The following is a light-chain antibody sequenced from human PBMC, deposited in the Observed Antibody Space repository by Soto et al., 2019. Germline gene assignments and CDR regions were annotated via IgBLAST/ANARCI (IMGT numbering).Light chain of an antibody. CDR2: AAS. V-gene: IGKV1-39*01. J-gene: IGKJ1*01. CDR1: QSISSY. CDR3: QQSYSTPWT. Sequence: IQMTQSPSTLSASVGDRVTITCRASQSISSYLNWYQQKPGKATKLLIYAASSLQSGVPSRFSGSGSGTDFTLTISSLQPEDFATYYCQQSYSTPWTFGQGTKVAIK.